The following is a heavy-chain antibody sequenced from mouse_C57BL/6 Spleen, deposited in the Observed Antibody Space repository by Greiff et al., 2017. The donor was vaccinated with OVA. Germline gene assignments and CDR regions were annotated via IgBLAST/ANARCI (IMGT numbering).Heavy chain of an antibody. CDR3: ARGSDYDPFAY. D-gene: IGHD2-4*01. Sequence: EVKLMESGPGLVKPSQSLSLTCSVTGYSITSGYYWNWIRQFPGNKLEWMGYISYDGSNNYNPSLKNRISITRDTSKNQFFLKLNSVTTEDTATYYCARGSDYDPFAYWGQGTLVTVSA. CDR2: ISYDGSN. CDR1: GYSITSGYY. J-gene: IGHJ3*01. V-gene: IGHV3-6*01.